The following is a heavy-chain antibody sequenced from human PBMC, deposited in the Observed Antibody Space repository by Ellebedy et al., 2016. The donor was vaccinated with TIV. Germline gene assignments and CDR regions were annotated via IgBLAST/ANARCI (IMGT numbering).Heavy chain of an antibody. CDR3: ARGGFITTPYNWFDP. D-gene: IGHD3-3*01. Sequence: SVKVSXXASGGTFSSYAISWVRQAPGQGLEWMGGIIPIFGTANYAQKFQGRVTITADKSTSTAYMELSSLRSEDTAVYYCARGGFITTPYNWFDPWGQGTLVTVSS. CDR2: IIPIFGTA. V-gene: IGHV1-69*06. J-gene: IGHJ5*02. CDR1: GGTFSSYA.